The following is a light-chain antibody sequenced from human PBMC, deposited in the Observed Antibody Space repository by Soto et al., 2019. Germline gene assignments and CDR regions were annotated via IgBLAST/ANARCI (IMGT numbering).Light chain of an antibody. V-gene: IGLV2-14*01. CDR1: SSDVGGYNY. CDR2: EVS. CDR3: SSYTSSSTLAYV. Sequence: QSALTQPASVSGSPGQSITISCTGTSSDVGGYNYVSWYQQHPGKAPKLMIYEVSNRPSGVSNRFSGSKSGNTASLTISGLQAEDEAHYYCSSYTSSSTLAYVFGTGTKLTAL. J-gene: IGLJ1*01.